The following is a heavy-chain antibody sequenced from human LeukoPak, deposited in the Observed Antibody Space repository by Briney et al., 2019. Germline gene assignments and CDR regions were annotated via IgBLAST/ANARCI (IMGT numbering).Heavy chain of an antibody. J-gene: IGHJ1*01. CDR3: AREGLGAVAGTGYFQH. D-gene: IGHD6-19*01. Sequence: ASVKVSCKASGYTFTSYGISWVRQAPGQGLEWMGWISAYNGNTNYAQKLQGRVTMTTDTSTSTAYMELRSLRSDDTAVYYCAREGLGAVAGTGYFQHWGQGTLVTVSS. CDR1: GYTFTSYG. V-gene: IGHV1-18*01. CDR2: ISAYNGNT.